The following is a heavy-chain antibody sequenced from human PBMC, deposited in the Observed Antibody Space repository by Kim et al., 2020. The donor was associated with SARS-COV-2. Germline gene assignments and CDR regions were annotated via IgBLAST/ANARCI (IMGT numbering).Heavy chain of an antibody. CDR3: ASYGSGSYNYYYGMDV. J-gene: IGHJ6*02. Sequence: SLKSRVTISVDTSKNQFSLKLSSVTAADTAVYYCASYGSGSYNYYYGMDVWGQGTTVTVSS. D-gene: IGHD3-10*01. V-gene: IGHV4-39*07.